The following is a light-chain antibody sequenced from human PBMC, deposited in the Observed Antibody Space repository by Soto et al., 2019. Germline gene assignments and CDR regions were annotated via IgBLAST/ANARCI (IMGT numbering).Light chain of an antibody. V-gene: IGKV3-20*01. J-gene: IGKJ3*01. CDR2: GAS. CDR3: QQYGSSSLT. Sequence: EIVLTQSPGTLSLSPGERATLSFRASQSVSSSYLAWYQQKPGQAPRLLIYGASGRATGIPDRFSGSGTGTDFTLTISRLEPENFAVYFCQQYGSSSLTFGPGTKLDIK. CDR1: QSVSSSY.